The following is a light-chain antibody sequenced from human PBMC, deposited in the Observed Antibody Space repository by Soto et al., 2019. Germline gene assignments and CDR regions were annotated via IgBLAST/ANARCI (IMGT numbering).Light chain of an antibody. CDR3: QQRSNGPQT. CDR2: DAS. J-gene: IGKJ1*01. Sequence: EIVLTQSPSTLSLSPGERATLSCRASQSVSSYLAWYQQKPGQAPRLLIYDASSRATGIPARFSGSGSGTDFTLTISSLEPEDFALYYCQQRSNGPQTFGQGTKVDI. V-gene: IGKV3-11*01. CDR1: QSVSSY.